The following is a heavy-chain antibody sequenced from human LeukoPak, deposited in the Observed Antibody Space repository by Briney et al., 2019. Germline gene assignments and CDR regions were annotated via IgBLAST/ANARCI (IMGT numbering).Heavy chain of an antibody. J-gene: IGHJ4*02. Sequence: SETLSLTCTVSGGSISSGGYYWSWIRQPPGKGLEWIGYIYYSGSTNYNPSLKSRVTISVDTSKNQFSLKMSSVTAADTAVYYCARRKVDTGAPLDYWGQGTLVTVSS. CDR2: IYYSGST. CDR3: ARRKVDTGAPLDY. V-gene: IGHV4-61*08. D-gene: IGHD5-18*01. CDR1: GGSISSGGYY.